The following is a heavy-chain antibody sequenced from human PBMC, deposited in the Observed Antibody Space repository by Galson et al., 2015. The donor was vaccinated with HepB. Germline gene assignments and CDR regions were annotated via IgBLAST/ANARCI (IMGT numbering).Heavy chain of an antibody. J-gene: IGHJ6*03. CDR1: GYTFTSYA. Sequence: SVKVSCKASGYTFTSYAMNWVRQAPGQGLEWMGWINTNTGNPTYAQGFTGRFVFSLDTSVSTAYLQISSPKAEDTAVYYCARGDFGIAARPDTYYYYYYMDVWGKGTTVTVSS. V-gene: IGHV7-4-1*02. D-gene: IGHD6-6*01. CDR3: ARGDFGIAARPDTYYYYYYMDV. CDR2: INTNTGNP.